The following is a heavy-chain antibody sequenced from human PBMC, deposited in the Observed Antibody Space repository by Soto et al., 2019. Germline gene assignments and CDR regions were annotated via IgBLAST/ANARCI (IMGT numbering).Heavy chain of an antibody. J-gene: IGHJ4*02. CDR2: INPNSGGT. Sequence: ASVKVSCKASGYTFTGYYMHWVRQAPGQGLEWMGWINPNSGGTNYAQKFQGRVTMTRDTSISTAYMELSRLRSDDTAVYYCARERRYYDSSGYSHFDYWGQGTLVTVSS. V-gene: IGHV1-2*02. D-gene: IGHD3-22*01. CDR1: GYTFTGYY. CDR3: ARERRYYDSSGYSHFDY.